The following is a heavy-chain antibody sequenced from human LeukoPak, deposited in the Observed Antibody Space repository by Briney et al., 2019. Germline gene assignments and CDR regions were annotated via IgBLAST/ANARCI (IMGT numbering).Heavy chain of an antibody. CDR3: AKEGVTVTPEDGAFDI. Sequence: GRFLRLSCAASGFTFDDYRMHWVRRAPGKGLEWVSGISWNSGTIIYADSVKGRFTISRDNAKNSLYLQMNSLRPEDTAFYYCAKEGVTVTPEDGAFDIWGQGTMVTVS. D-gene: IGHD4-17*01. CDR1: GFTFDDYR. J-gene: IGHJ3*02. CDR2: ISWNSGTI. V-gene: IGHV3-9*01.